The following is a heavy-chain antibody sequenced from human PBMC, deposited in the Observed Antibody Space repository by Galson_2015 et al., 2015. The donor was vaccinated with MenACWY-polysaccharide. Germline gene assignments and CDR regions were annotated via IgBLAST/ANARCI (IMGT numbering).Heavy chain of an antibody. CDR2: VSYDGSNK. V-gene: IGHV3-30-3*01. D-gene: IGHD5-12*01. Sequence: SLRLSCAASGVTFNAYVMHWVRQAPGKGLEWVAAVSYDGSNKYYADSVKGRFTISRDNSRNTVDLQMNGLRVADTAVYYRVSEMYSGSSGNDLHSYDYWGQGTLVTVSS. CDR1: GVTFNAYV. CDR3: VSEMYSGSSGNDLHSYDY. J-gene: IGHJ4*02.